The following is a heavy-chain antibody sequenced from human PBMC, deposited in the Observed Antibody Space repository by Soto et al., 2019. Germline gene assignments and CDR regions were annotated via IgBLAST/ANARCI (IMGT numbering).Heavy chain of an antibody. V-gene: IGHV3-30*18. CDR3: AKDAYSRGWYAGGGYYYYGMDV. Sequence: QVQLVESGGGVVQPGRSLRLSCAASGFTFSSYGMHWVRQAPGKGLEWVAVISYDGSNKYYADSVKGRFTISRDNSKNTLYLQMNSLRAEDTAVYYCAKDAYSRGWYAGGGYYYYGMDVWGQGTTVTVSS. J-gene: IGHJ6*02. CDR1: GFTFSSYG. D-gene: IGHD6-19*01. CDR2: ISYDGSNK.